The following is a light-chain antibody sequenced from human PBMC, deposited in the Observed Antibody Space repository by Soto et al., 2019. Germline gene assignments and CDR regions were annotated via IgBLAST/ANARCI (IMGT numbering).Light chain of an antibody. CDR3: QVWDSSTDDVV. V-gene: IGLV3-21*02. J-gene: IGLJ2*01. CDR2: HDS. Sequence: LTQPPSVSVAPGQTASITCGGDNIGGRSVHWYQQKPGQAPVVVVDHDSDRPSGIPERFSGSNSGNMATLTISRVEAGDEAVYHCQVWDSSTDDVVFGGGTKVTVL. CDR1: NIGGRS.